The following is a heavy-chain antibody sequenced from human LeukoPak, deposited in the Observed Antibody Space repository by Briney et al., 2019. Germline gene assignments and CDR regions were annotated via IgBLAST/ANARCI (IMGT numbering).Heavy chain of an antibody. Sequence: ASVKVSFKASGYTFTNYGITWVRQAPGQGLEWMGWISAYNGNTNYAQKFQGRVTMTTDTSTTTAYMELRSLRSDDTAVYYCARGVGQTTGTTGGYYFDFWGQGTLVTVS. CDR3: ARGVGQTTGTTGGYYFDF. D-gene: IGHD1-1*01. CDR1: GYTFTNYG. CDR2: ISAYNGNT. J-gene: IGHJ4*02. V-gene: IGHV1-18*01.